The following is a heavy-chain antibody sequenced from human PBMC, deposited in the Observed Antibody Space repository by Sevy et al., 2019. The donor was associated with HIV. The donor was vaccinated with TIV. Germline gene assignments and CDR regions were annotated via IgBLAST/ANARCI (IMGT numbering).Heavy chain of an antibody. D-gene: IGHD6-19*01. V-gene: IGHV3-66*02. CDR3: VSLFLSYRSGWSYFDY. J-gene: IGHJ4*02. CDR1: GFTVNDKY. Sequence: GGSLRLSCAISGFTVNDKYIIWVRQAPGKGLEWVSVLFSSGSTYYADSAKGRFTISRDNSKNTVSLQMNSLRTEDTAVYYCVSLFLSYRSGWSYFDYWGQGTLVTVSS. CDR2: LFSSGST.